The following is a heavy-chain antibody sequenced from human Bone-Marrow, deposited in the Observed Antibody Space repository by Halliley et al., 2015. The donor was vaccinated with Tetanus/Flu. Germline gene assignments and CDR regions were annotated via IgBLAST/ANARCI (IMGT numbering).Heavy chain of an antibody. CDR2: ISRDGGTT. CDR3: ARRGYYYGMDV. V-gene: IGHV3-11*04. D-gene: IGHD3-16*01. Sequence: GLEWVSLISRDGGTTYYTDSVKGRFTVSRDTAKNSLYLQMNTLRVEDTAVYYCARRGYYYGMDVWGQGTTVTVSS. J-gene: IGHJ6*02.